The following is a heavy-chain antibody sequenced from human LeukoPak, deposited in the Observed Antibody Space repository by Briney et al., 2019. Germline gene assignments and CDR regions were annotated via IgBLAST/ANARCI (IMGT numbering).Heavy chain of an antibody. Sequence: GGSLRLSCAVSGFTFSNFWMSWVRQAPGRGLEWVANIHPEGNEKYHVESVKGRFTISRDNTKNLLFLQMNGLRVEDTAVYHCARGDDFSGDHWGQGTLVTVSS. D-gene: IGHD1-1*01. J-gene: IGHJ4*02. V-gene: IGHV3-7*04. CDR2: IHPEGNEK. CDR3: ARGDDFSGDH. CDR1: GFTFSNFW.